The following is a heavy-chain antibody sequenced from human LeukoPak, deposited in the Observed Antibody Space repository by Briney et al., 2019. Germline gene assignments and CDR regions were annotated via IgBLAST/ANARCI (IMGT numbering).Heavy chain of an antibody. Sequence: ASVKVSCKASGGTFNSYGISWVRQAPGQRLEWMGGIIPIFGTANYAQKFQGRVTITTDESTSTAYMELSSLRSEDTAVYYCARDFGIAAAGSRNWFDPWGQGTLVTVSS. CDR2: IIPIFGTA. J-gene: IGHJ5*02. D-gene: IGHD6-13*01. CDR1: GGTFNSYG. CDR3: ARDFGIAAAGSRNWFDP. V-gene: IGHV1-69*05.